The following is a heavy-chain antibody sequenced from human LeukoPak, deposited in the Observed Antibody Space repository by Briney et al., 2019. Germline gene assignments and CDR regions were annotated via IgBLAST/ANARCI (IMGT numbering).Heavy chain of an antibody. J-gene: IGHJ3*01. D-gene: IGHD3-16*01. V-gene: IGHV1-18*01. CDR2: IGTYNGNP. Sequence: ASVKVSCKASGYTFTTYAISWVRQAPGQGLELMGWIGTYNGNPDYAQNLQGRVTMTTDTYTSTAYMELRNLKSDDTAVYYCAREDPGGAFDVWGRGTMVTVSS. CDR1: GYTFTTYA. CDR3: AREDPGGAFDV.